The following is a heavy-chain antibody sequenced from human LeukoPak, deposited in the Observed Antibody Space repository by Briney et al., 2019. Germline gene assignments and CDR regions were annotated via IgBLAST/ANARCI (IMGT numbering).Heavy chain of an antibody. V-gene: IGHV3-74*01. J-gene: IGHJ6*02. CDR1: GITVSKYW. CDR3: TRDANHYGGMDV. CDR2: IHSDGSTT. Sequence: GGSLRLSCAVSGITVSKYWMHWVRQVPGKGLVWVSCIHSDGSTTDYADSVKGRFTITRDSAKNTLYLEMNSLRVEDTAVYYCTRDANHYGGMDVWGQGTTVTVSS.